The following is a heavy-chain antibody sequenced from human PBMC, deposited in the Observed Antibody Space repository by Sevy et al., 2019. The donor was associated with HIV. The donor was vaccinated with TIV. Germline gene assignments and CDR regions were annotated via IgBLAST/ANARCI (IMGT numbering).Heavy chain of an antibody. CDR2: IYYTGST. D-gene: IGHD3-10*01. V-gene: IGHV4-39*01. CDR3: ARPSSLYYYYAMDV. CDR1: GGSISSDSYY. Sequence: SETLSLTCIVSGGSISSDSYYWGWIRQPPGKGLEWIGSIYYTGSTYYNPSLKSRVTISSDTSKNRFSLGLSSVTAADTALYFCARPSSLYYYYAMDVWGQGTTVTVSS. J-gene: IGHJ6*02.